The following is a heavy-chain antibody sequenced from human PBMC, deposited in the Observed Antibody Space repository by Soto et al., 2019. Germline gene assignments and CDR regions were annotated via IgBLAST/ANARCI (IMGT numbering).Heavy chain of an antibody. CDR1: GFTFINAW. Sequence: LRLSCAASGFTFINAWMNWVRQAPGKGLEWVGHIRSKADGETPDYAAPVKGRFTISRDNSKNTLYLQMNSLRAEDTAVYYCAKEYYDFWSGYYPDLYYYYYYYMDVWGKGTTVTVSS. CDR3: AKEYYDFWSGYYPDLYYYYYYYMDV. CDR2: IRSKADGETP. V-gene: IGHV3-15*07. D-gene: IGHD3-3*01. J-gene: IGHJ6*03.